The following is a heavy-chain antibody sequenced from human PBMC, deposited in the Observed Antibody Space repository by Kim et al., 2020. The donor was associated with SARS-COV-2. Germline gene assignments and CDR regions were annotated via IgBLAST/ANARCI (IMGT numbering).Heavy chain of an antibody. J-gene: IGHJ5*02. CDR2: MNPNSGNT. Sequence: ASVKVSCKASGYTFTSYDINWVRQATGQGLEWMGWMNPNSGNTGYAQDFQGRVTMTRDTSRNTAYMELSSLTSEDTAVYYCVRGRPGGPDPWCQGTLVTVSS. CDR3: VRGRPGGPDP. V-gene: IGHV1-8*01. CDR1: GYTFTSYD. D-gene: IGHD3-10*01.